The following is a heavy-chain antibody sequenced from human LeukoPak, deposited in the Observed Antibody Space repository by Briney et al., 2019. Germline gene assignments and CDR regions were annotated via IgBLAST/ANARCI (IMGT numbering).Heavy chain of an antibody. V-gene: IGHV3-23*01. D-gene: IGHD6-19*01. CDR2: ISGSGGST. Sequence: GGSLRLSCAASGFTFSSYAMSWVRQAPGKGLEWVSAISGSGGSTYYADSVKGRFTISRDNSKNTLYLQMNSLRAEDTAVYYCVRLRSSGWYFDYWGQGTLVTVSS. CDR1: GFTFSSYA. CDR3: VRLRSSGWYFDY. J-gene: IGHJ4*02.